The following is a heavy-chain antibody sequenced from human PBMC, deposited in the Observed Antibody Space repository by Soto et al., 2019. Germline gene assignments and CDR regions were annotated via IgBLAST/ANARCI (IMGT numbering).Heavy chain of an antibody. CDR3: ARVVTIFGVGLDYYYYMDV. J-gene: IGHJ6*03. CDR2: ISAYNGNT. D-gene: IGHD3-3*01. Sequence: ASLKVYCKTSGYTFTSYGISWVRQSNGQGLGWMGWISAYNGNTNYAQKLQGRVTMTTDTSTSTAYMELRSLRSDDTAVYYCARVVTIFGVGLDYYYYMDVWGKGTTVTVSS. V-gene: IGHV1-18*01. CDR1: GYTFTSYG.